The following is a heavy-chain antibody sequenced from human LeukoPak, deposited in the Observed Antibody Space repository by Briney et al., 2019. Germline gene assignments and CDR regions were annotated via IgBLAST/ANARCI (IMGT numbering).Heavy chain of an antibody. D-gene: IGHD1-26*01. CDR3: ARGLIVGATTGLYGMDV. J-gene: IGHJ6*02. V-gene: IGHV1-18*01. CDR1: GYTFTSYG. Sequence: ASVKVSCKASGYTFTSYGTSWVRQAPGQGLEWMGWISAYNGNTNYAQKLQGRVTMTTDTSTSTAYMELRSLRSDDTAVYYCARGLIVGATTGLYGMDVWGQGTTVTVSS. CDR2: ISAYNGNT.